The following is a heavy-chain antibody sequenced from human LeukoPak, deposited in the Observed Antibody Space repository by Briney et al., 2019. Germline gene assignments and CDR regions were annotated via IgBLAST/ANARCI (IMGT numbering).Heavy chain of an antibody. D-gene: IGHD6-19*01. CDR1: GFTFSSYG. V-gene: IGHV3-30*18. CDR2: ISYDGSNK. J-gene: IGHJ5*02. CDR3: AKCSTSAYTTGWCNWIDP. Sequence: QPGRSLRLSCAASGFTFSSYGMHWVRQAPGKGLEWVAVISYDGSNKYFADSVKGRFTISRDNSKNTLYLQMNSLRADDTAVYYCAKCSTSAYTTGWCNWIDPWAREPWSPSP.